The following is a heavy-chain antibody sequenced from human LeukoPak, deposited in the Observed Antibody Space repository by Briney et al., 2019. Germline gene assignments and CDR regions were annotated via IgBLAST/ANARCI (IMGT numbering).Heavy chain of an antibody. Sequence: SETLSLTCAVYGGSFSGYYWSWIRQPPGKGLAWIGEINHSGSTNYNPSLKSRVTISVDTSKNQFSLKLSSVPAADTAVYYCARAGTGLRGWFDPWGQGTLVTVSS. D-gene: IGHD3/OR15-3a*01. CDR1: GGSFSGYY. V-gene: IGHV4-34*01. CDR3: ARAGTGLRGWFDP. J-gene: IGHJ5*02. CDR2: INHSGST.